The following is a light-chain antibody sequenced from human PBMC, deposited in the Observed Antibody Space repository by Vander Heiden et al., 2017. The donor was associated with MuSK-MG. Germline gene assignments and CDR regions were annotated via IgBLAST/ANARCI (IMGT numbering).Light chain of an antibody. CDR2: GVI. CDR1: SLRMHY. CDR3: SSRDPNGDGVL. J-gene: IGLJ2*01. Sequence: DLTQHPAVSFAVGQTARITFQGDSLRMHYATWYHSKPGLAPVLSWLGVINRPSGVPDRLSGSSALSSGNTAVLTINGAQADDEADYFCSSRDPNGDGVLFGGGTKLTVL. V-gene: IGLV3-19*01.